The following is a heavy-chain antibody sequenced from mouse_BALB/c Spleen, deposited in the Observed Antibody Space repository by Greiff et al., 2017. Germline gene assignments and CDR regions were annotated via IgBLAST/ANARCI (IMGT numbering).Heavy chain of an antibody. Sequence: VQLQQSGAELVRSGASVKLSCTASGFNIKDYYMHWVKQRPEQGLEWIGWIDPENGDTEYAPKFQGKATMTADTSSSTAYMELRSLTSEDSAVYYCARSADDYDVDFDYWGQGTTLTVSS. V-gene: IGHV14-4*02. CDR1: GFNIKDYY. D-gene: IGHD2-4*01. CDR3: ARSADDYDVDFDY. CDR2: IDPENGDT. J-gene: IGHJ2*01.